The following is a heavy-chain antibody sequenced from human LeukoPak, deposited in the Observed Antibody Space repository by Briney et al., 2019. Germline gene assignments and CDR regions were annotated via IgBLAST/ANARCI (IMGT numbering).Heavy chain of an antibody. D-gene: IGHD3-22*01. Sequence: SETLSLTCTVSGVSISSSNSYWGWIRQPPGKGLEWIGSIYHSGSTYYNPSLKSRVTISVDTSKNQFSLKLSSVTAADTAVYYCARGSGWGTYYYDSSGYYSDAFDIWGQGTMVTVSS. CDR2: IYHSGST. J-gene: IGHJ3*02. CDR3: ARGSGWGTYYYDSSGYYSDAFDI. CDR1: GVSISSSNSY. V-gene: IGHV4-39*07.